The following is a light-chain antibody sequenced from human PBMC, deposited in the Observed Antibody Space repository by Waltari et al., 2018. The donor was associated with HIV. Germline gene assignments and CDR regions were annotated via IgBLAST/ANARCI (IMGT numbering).Light chain of an antibody. CDR2: AAS. V-gene: IGKV1-NL1*01. CDR1: QGISNS. Sequence: DIQMTQSPSSLSASVGHRVTLTCRASQGISNSLAWYQQKPGKAPKLLFYAASRLESGVPSRFSGSGSGTDYTLTISSLQPEDFATYYCQQYYSTPPLTFGGGTKVEIK. J-gene: IGKJ4*01. CDR3: QQYYSTPPLT.